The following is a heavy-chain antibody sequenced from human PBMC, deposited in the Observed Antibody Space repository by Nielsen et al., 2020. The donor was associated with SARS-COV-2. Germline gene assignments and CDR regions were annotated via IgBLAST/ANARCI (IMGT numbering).Heavy chain of an antibody. J-gene: IGHJ4*02. CDR3: ARGHPGY. CDR1: GFTFSSYG. V-gene: IGHV3-30*03. Sequence: GESLKISCAASGFTFSSYGMHWVRQAPGKGLEWVAVTSYDGSNKYYADSVKGRFTISRDNSKNTLYLQMNSLRAEDTAVYYCARGHPGYWGQGTLVTVSS. CDR2: TSYDGSNK.